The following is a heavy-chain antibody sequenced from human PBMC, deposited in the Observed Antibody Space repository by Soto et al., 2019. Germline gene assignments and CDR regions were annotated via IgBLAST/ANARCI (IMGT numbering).Heavy chain of an antibody. CDR1: GFTFSSYA. CDR3: ARDGVIDDYVLGSYGYFDY. CDR2: ISYDGSNK. Sequence: QVQLVESGGGVVQPGRSLRLSCAASGFTFSSYAMHWVRQAPGKGLEWVAVISYDGSNKYYADSVKGRFTISRDNSKNTLYLQMNSLRAEDTAVYYCARDGVIDDYVLGSYGYFDYWGQGTLVTVSS. J-gene: IGHJ4*02. V-gene: IGHV3-30-3*01. D-gene: IGHD3-16*01.